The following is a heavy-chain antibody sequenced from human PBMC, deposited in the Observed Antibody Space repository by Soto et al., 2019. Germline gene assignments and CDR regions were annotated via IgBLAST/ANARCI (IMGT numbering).Heavy chain of an antibody. CDR1: GFTFSSYA. Sequence: QVQLVESGGGVVQPGRSMRLSCAATGFTFSSYAMHWVRQAPGKGLEWVAVISYDGSNKYYADSVKGRFTISRDNSMNTLYPQMNSLRADDPAVYYCLSSGRYFVPFDYWGQGTLVTVSA. J-gene: IGHJ4*02. CDR2: ISYDGSNK. D-gene: IGHD3-10*02. CDR3: LSSGRYFVPFDY. V-gene: IGHV3-30-3*01.